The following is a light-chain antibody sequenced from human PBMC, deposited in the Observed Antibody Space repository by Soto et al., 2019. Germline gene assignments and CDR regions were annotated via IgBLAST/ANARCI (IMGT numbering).Light chain of an antibody. CDR2: AAS. CDR3: QQGTALMYT. J-gene: IGKJ2*01. Sequence: DIQVTQSPSSLSASVGDRVTITCRASQDIRTYLAWYQQKPGKAPKLLIFAASTLQSGVPPRFIGSGSGTDFTLTISNLQPEDFATYYCQQGTALMYTFVQGTKLEIK. CDR1: QDIRTY. V-gene: IGKV1D-12*01.